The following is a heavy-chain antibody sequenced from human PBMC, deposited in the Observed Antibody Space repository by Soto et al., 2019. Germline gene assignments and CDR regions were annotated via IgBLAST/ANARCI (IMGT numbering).Heavy chain of an antibody. J-gene: IGHJ4*02. D-gene: IGHD2-21*01. CDR3: ARADRIVGNLDY. CDR2: IYYSGST. V-gene: IGHV4-31*02. Sequence: WTWIRQHTGKGLEWIGYIYYSGSTQYNPSLKSRVTISADTSKNQFSLRLSSVTAADTAVYYCARADRIVGNLDYWGQGTLVTVSS.